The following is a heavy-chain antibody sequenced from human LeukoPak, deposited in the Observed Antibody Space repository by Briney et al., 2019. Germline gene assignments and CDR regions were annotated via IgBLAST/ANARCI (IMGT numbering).Heavy chain of an antibody. V-gene: IGHV4-31*03. CDR1: GGSISSGGYY. CDR3: AAVMHDAFDI. CDR2: IYYSGST. Sequence: SETLSLTCTVSGGSISSGGYYWSWIRQHPGKGLEWIGYIYYSGSTYYNPSLKSRVTISVDTSKNQFSLKLSSVTAADTAAYYCAAVMHDAFDIWGQGRMVTVSS. J-gene: IGHJ3*02. D-gene: IGHD2-21*01.